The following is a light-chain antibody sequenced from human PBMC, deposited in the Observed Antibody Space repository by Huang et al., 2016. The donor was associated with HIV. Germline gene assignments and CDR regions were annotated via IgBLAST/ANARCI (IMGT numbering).Light chain of an antibody. J-gene: IGKJ2*01. CDR3: QQYGSSPPNT. CDR1: QRVSSSY. CDR2: DTS. V-gene: IGKV3D-20*01. Sequence: EIVLTQSPATLSLSPGERATLSCGARQRVSSSYLAWYQQKPGLAPRLLIYDTSSRATGIPDRFNGSGSGTDFTLTISRLEPEDFAVYYCQQYGSSPPNTFGQGTKLEIK.